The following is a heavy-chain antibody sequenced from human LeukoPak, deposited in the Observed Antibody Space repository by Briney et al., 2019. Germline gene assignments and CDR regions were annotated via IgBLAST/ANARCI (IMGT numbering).Heavy chain of an antibody. D-gene: IGHD6-19*01. Sequence: PGGSLRLSCAASGFTYSDYYMSWIRQAPGKGLEWVSYISSSSYTNYADSVKGRFTISRDNAKNSLYLQMNSLRAEDTAVYYCASDPSSVEMAGLHNDYWGQGTLVTVSS. V-gene: IGHV3-11*06. CDR2: ISSSSYT. CDR1: GFTYSDYY. J-gene: IGHJ4*02. CDR3: ASDPSSVEMAGLHNDY.